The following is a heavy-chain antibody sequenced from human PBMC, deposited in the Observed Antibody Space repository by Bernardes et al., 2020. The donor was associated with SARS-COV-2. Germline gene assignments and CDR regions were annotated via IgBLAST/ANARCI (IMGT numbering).Heavy chain of an antibody. CDR3: ARIDEVTGRDY. CDR2: ISYDGLRK. V-gene: IGHV3-30*03. CDR1: GFTFGSYG. D-gene: IGHD6-19*01. Sequence: SLRLSCAASGFTFGSYGMNWVRQAPGKGLEWVAGISYDGLRKFYSDSVKGRFTISRDNSRNTLNVQLDSLRPEDTAVYYCARIDEVTGRDYWGQGTLVTVSS. J-gene: IGHJ4*02.